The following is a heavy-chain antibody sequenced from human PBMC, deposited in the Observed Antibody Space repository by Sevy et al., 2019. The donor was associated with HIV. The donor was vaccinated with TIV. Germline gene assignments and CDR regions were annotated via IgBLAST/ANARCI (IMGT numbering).Heavy chain of an antibody. CDR1: GASMRSSHY. J-gene: IGHJ4*02. Sequence: SETLSLTCTVSGASMRSSHYWGWIRQPPGKGLEWIGSIYNGGTTYYNPSLKTRLTVPVDTSKNQFSLKLSSVTAADTAVYYCARVPQWLGPSFDSWGQGTLVTVSS. V-gene: IGHV4-39*01. CDR3: ARVPQWLGPSFDS. CDR2: IYNGGTT. D-gene: IGHD6-19*01.